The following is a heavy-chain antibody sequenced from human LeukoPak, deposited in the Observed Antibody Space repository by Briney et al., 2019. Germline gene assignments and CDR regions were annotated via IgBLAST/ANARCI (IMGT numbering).Heavy chain of an antibody. J-gene: IGHJ4*02. CDR1: GGSISSGNYY. D-gene: IGHD6-13*01. CDR3: ARGRYSSSLDY. Sequence: SETLSLTCTVSGGSISSGNYYWSWIRQPPGKGLEWIGYIYYSGSTYYNPSLTSRVTISVDTSKNQFSLKLSSVTAADTAVYYCARGRYSSSLDYWGQGTLVTVSS. V-gene: IGHV4-30-4*08. CDR2: IYYSGST.